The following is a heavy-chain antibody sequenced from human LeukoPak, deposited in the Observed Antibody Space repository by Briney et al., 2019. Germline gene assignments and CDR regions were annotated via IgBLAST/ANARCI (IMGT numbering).Heavy chain of an antibody. J-gene: IGHJ4*02. Sequence: GGALRLSCAASGFIFSSYEMNWVRQAPGKGLEGVAGIHSGGRTFYTDSVKGRFTISRDNSKTTLFLQMNRLRAEDTAVYYCARDRRYYGSGRGFDYWGQGTLVTVSS. CDR2: IHSGGRT. D-gene: IGHD3-10*01. CDR1: GFIFSSYE. CDR3: ARDRRYYGSGRGFDY. V-gene: IGHV3-66*01.